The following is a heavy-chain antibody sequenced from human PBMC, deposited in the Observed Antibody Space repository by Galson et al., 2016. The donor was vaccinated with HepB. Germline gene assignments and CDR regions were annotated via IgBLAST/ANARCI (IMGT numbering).Heavy chain of an antibody. Sequence: QSGAEVKKPGASVKVSCKAFGYSFTSFGISWVRQAPGQGLEWMGWISTYNGDTNYAQKLQGRVTMTTDTSTSTAYMELRSLRSDDTAVYYCARSSSVGYYYGMDVWGQGTAVTVSS. CDR1: GYSFTSFG. V-gene: IGHV1-18*01. J-gene: IGHJ6*02. CDR3: ARSSSVGYYYGMDV. D-gene: IGHD6-13*01. CDR2: ISTYNGDT.